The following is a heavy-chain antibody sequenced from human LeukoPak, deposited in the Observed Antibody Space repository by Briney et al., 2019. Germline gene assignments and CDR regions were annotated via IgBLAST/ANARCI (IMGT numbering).Heavy chain of an antibody. CDR1: GFTFSNYA. J-gene: IGHJ4*02. Sequence: GSLRLSCAASGFTFSNYAMSWIRQPPGKGLEWIGEINHSGSTNYNPSLKSRVTISVDTSKNQFSLKLSSVTAADTAVYYCARGLGSSLGIDYWGQGTLVTVSS. CDR2: INHSGST. D-gene: IGHD6-13*01. V-gene: IGHV4-34*01. CDR3: ARGLGSSLGIDY.